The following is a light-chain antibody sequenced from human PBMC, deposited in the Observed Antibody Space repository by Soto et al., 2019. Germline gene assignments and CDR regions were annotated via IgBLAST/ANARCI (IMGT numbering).Light chain of an antibody. CDR3: QQLNSYLIT. CDR2: GAS. Sequence: IQFTQSPSSLSAYVGDRVTVSCRASQGFSTYLDWYQQKLGKAPKLLIYGASTLQSGVPSRFSGSGSGTDFTLTISSLQPEDFATYYCQQLNSYLITFGQGTRLEIK. CDR1: QGFSTY. J-gene: IGKJ5*01. V-gene: IGKV1-9*01.